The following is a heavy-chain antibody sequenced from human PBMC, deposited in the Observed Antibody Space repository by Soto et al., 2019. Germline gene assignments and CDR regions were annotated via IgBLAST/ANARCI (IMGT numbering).Heavy chain of an antibody. CDR1: GAPFPTVGPF. J-gene: IGHJ4*02. CDR2: FYYSGTT. Sequence: QVQLQESGPGLVQASQTLSLPCTVLGAPFPTVGPFWSGIRRSPGKGLEGIAYFYYSGTTHYNPSLKSRVTISIDTSKKQFSLNLSSVTAADTAVYYCARAVSGSYLDSWGQGTLVTVSS. V-gene: IGHV4-31*03. CDR3: ARAVSGSYLDS. D-gene: IGHD1-26*01.